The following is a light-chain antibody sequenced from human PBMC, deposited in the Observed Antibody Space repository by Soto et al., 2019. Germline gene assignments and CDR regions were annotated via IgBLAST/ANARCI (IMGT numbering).Light chain of an antibody. CDR1: QSVSNNY. J-gene: IGKJ1*01. Sequence: ETVLTQSPGTLSLSPGERATLFCRASQSVSNNYLAWYQQKPGQAPRLLIYGASSRATGIPDRFSGSESGTDFSLTISRLEPEDSAVYYCQQHGTSTPSLTFGQGTKVEIK. CDR3: QQHGTSTPSLT. CDR2: GAS. V-gene: IGKV3-20*01.